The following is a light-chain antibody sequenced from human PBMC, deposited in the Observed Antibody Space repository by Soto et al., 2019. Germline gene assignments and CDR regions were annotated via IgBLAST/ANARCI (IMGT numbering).Light chain of an antibody. CDR3: MQGSHWPRT. CDR2: KVS. V-gene: IGKV2-30*01. Sequence: EVVMTQSPLSLPVTLGQPASISCRSSQSLVNSDGNTYLNWFHQRPGRSPRRLIYKVSKRDSGAQHRFSRSGSCTDFTLRISRVEAEYTGVYYGMQGSHWPRTFGQGPRVEIK. CDR1: QSLVNSDGNTY. J-gene: IGKJ1*01.